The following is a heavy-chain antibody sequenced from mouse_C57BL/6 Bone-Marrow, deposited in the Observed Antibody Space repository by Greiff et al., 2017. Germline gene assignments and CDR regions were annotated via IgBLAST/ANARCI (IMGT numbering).Heavy chain of an antibody. D-gene: IGHD2-4*01. CDR2: INPNNGGT. CDR3: ARPCYDYDRSWFAY. Sequence: VQLQQSGPELVKPGASVKIPCKASGYTFTDYNMDWVKQSHGKSLEWIGDINPNNGGTIYNQKFKGKATLTVDKSSSTAYMELRSLTSEDTAVYYCARPCYDYDRSWFAYWGQGTLVTVSA. J-gene: IGHJ3*01. V-gene: IGHV1-18*01. CDR1: GYTFTDYN.